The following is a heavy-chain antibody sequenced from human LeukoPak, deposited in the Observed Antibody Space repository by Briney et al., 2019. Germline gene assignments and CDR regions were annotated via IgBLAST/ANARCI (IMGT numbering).Heavy chain of an antibody. CDR2: INSDGSST. CDR3: ARRDYDSSGYYPFDY. Sequence: GGSLRLSCAASGFTFSNYWMHWVRQAPGKGLVWVSRINSDGSSTSYADSVKGRFTISRDNAKNTLYLQMNSQRAEDTAVYYCARRDYDSSGYYPFDYWGQGTLVTVSS. V-gene: IGHV3-74*01. CDR1: GFTFSNYW. D-gene: IGHD3-22*01. J-gene: IGHJ4*02.